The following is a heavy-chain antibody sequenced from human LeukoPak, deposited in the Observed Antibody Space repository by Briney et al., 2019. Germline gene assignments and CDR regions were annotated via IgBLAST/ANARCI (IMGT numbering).Heavy chain of an antibody. V-gene: IGHV3-48*03. D-gene: IGHD2-15*01. CDR2: ISSSGTAI. J-gene: IGHJ4*02. CDR1: RFTFSGYE. CDR3: ASGGDCSSGSCYFDY. Sequence: PGGFLRLSCAASRFTFSGYEMNWVRQAPGKGLEWVSYISSSGTAIYYADSVKGRFTISRDNAKNSLSLQMNSLRAEDTAVYYCASGGDCSSGSCYFDYWGQGTLVTVSS.